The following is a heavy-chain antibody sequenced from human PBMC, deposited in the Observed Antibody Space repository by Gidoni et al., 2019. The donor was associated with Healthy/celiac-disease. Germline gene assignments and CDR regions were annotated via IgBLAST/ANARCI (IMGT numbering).Heavy chain of an antibody. CDR3: ARRVGGYCSGGSCFWFDP. CDR1: GYSFTSYG. CDR2: VYPGDSYT. J-gene: IGHJ5*02. Sequence: EVQLVQSGAEVKKPGESLKISCKGSGYSFTSYGSGWVRQMPGKGLEWMGIVYPGDSYTRYRPSFQGQVTISADKSLSTAYLQWSSLKASDTAMYYCARRVGGYCSGGSCFWFDPWGQGTLVTVSS. D-gene: IGHD2-15*01. V-gene: IGHV5-51*01.